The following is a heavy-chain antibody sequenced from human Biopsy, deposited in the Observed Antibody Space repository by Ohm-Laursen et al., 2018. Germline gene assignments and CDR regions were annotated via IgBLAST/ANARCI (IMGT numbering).Heavy chain of an antibody. Sequence: SETLSLTCSVSGYSMSTYYWSWIRQSPGKGLEWIGHIYYSGSTNYNPSLQSRVVMSVDTSKNQFSLRLNSVTAADTATYYRARDRGSGWTDYWGQGTLVTVSS. CDR1: GYSMSTYY. J-gene: IGHJ4*02. CDR3: ARDRGSGWTDY. V-gene: IGHV4-59*01. CDR2: IYYSGST. D-gene: IGHD6-19*01.